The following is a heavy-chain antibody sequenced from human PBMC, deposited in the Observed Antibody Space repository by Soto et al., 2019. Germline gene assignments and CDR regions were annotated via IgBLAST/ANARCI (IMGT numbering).Heavy chain of an antibody. J-gene: IGHJ4*02. CDR3: ARGGGWYARDYFDY. CDR1: GFTFSSYS. Sequence: EVQLVESGGGLVKPGGSLRLSCAASGFTFSSYSMNWVRQAPGKGLEWVSSISSSSSYIYYADSVKGRFTISRDNAKNSLDLQMNSLRAEDTAVYYCARGGGWYARDYFDYWGQGTLVTVSS. V-gene: IGHV3-21*01. CDR2: ISSSSSYI. D-gene: IGHD6-19*01.